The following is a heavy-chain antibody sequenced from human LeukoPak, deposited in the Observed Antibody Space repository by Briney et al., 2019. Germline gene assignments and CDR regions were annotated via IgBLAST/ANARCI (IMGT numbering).Heavy chain of an antibody. CDR1: GFTFSSYG. V-gene: IGHV3-30*03. J-gene: IGHJ4*02. D-gene: IGHD1-26*01. CDR3: AREGVGATTASHFDY. Sequence: GGSLRLSCAASGFTFSSYGMPWVRQAPGKGLEWVAVISYDGSNKYYADSVKGRFTISRDNSKNTLYLQMNSLRAEDTAVYYCAREGVGATTASHFDYWGQGTLVTVSS. CDR2: ISYDGSNK.